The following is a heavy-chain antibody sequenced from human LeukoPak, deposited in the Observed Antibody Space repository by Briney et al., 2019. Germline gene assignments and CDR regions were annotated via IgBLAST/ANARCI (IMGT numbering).Heavy chain of an antibody. CDR2: VWFDGSNE. J-gene: IGHJ6*03. V-gene: IGHV3-33*06. D-gene: IGHD3-10*01. CDR3: AKDRGTMLLFMDV. Sequence: GRSLRLSCVASEFTFSHYGMHWVRQAPGKGPEWVALVWFDGSNEYYADSVKGRFTISRDNSKNTVYLQTNSLRVEDTAVYYCAKDRGTMLLFMDVWGKGTTVTVSS. CDR1: EFTFSHYG.